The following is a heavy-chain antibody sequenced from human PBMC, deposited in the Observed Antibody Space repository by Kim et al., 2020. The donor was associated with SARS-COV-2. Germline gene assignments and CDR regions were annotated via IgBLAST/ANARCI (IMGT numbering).Heavy chain of an antibody. CDR3: AKDRLLRTYGDFDS. D-gene: IGHD2-21*01. J-gene: IGHJ4*02. Sequence: GGSLRLSCAASGFTFSSYGMHWVRQAPGKGLDWVALISYDGNSMYYADPVKGRFTISRDNSKNTLYLQINNLGAEDTAVYYCAKDRLLRTYGDFDSWGRGTLVAVSS. V-gene: IGHV3-30*18. CDR1: GFTFSSYG. CDR2: ISYDGNSM.